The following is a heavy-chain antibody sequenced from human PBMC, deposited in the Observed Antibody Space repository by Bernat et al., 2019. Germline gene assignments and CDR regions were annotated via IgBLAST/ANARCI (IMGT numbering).Heavy chain of an antibody. J-gene: IGHJ6*02. CDR1: GYTFTSYG. V-gene: IGHV1-18*01. D-gene: IGHD3-16*01. CDR3: ARGEAGSWSYARAGGLCVYFGLDV. CDR2: ISADNGKT. Sequence: QVQLLQSGAEVKQPGASVKVPCKASGYTFTSYGISWVRQAPGQGLEWMGWISADNGKTDYGENFQGRVTMTTDTSTTTAYMELKSLTSDDTAVYYCARGEAGSWSYARAGGLCVYFGLDVWGQGTTVTVSS.